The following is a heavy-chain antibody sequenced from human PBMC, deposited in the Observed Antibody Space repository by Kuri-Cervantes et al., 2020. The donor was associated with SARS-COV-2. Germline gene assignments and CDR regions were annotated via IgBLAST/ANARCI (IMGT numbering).Heavy chain of an antibody. V-gene: IGHV4-38-2*01. CDR2: IYHSGST. D-gene: IGHD3-3*01. CDR1: GYSISSGYY. CDR3: ASFGARFLFDY. J-gene: IGHJ4*02. Sequence: SQTLSLTCAVSGYSISSGYYWGWIRQPPGKGLEWIGSIYHSGSTYYNPSLKSRVTISVDTSKNQFSLKLSPVTAADTAVYYCASFGARFLFDYWGQGTRGTVSS.